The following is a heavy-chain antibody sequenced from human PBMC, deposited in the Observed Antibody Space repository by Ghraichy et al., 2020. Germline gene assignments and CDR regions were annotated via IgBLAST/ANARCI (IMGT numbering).Heavy chain of an antibody. Sequence: GGSLRLSCAASGFTFSSYSMNWVRQAPGKVLEWVSYISSSSSTIYYADSVKGRFPLSRDNAKNSLYLQMNSLRDEDTAVYYCARDLPYYYDSSGYSDYWGQGTLVTVSS. CDR2: ISSSSSTI. J-gene: IGHJ4*02. CDR1: GFTFSSYS. V-gene: IGHV3-48*02. CDR3: ARDLPYYYDSSGYSDY. D-gene: IGHD3-22*01.